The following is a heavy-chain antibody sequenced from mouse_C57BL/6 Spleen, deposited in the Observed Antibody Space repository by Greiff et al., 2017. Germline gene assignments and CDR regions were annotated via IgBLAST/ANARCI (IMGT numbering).Heavy chain of an antibody. CDR2: ISGGGGNT. CDR1: GFTFSSYT. D-gene: IGHD1-1*02. CDR3: ARNGHTRYFDV. V-gene: IGHV5-9*01. J-gene: IGHJ1*03. Sequence: EVQGVESGGGLVKPGGSLKLSCAASGFTFSSYTMSWVRQTPEKRLEWVATISGGGGNTYYPDSVKGRFTISRDNAKNTLYLQMSSLRSEDTALYYCARNGHTRYFDVWGTGTTVTVSS.